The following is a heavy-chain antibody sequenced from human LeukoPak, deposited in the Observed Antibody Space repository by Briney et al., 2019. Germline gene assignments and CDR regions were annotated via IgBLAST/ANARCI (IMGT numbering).Heavy chain of an antibody. V-gene: IGHV4-4*02. CDR1: GSITGSYW. J-gene: IGHJ4*02. CDR3: ARVPWSVTVAATSYYLDS. Sequence: SETLSLTCAVSGSITGSYWWTWVRQPPGKGLEWIGEIYHSGSTNCNPSLKSRVTISVDKSKNQFSLRLNSVTAADTAVYYCARVPWSVTVAATSYYLDSWGQGILVTVSS. D-gene: IGHD6-19*01. CDR2: IYHSGST.